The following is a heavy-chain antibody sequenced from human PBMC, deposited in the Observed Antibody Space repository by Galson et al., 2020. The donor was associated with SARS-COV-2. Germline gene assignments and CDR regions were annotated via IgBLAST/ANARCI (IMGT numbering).Heavy chain of an antibody. Sequence: GGSLRLSCAVSGFTFSNYSMNWVRQAPGKGLEWVSNISSTSNTIYYADSVKGRFTISRDNAKNSLYLQMNSLRAEDTAVYYCASYCSSSSCYKGANDYWGQGTLVTVSS. CDR1: GFTFSNYS. V-gene: IGHV3-48*01. J-gene: IGHJ4*02. CDR3: ASYCSSSSCYKGANDY. CDR2: ISSTSNTI. D-gene: IGHD2-2*01.